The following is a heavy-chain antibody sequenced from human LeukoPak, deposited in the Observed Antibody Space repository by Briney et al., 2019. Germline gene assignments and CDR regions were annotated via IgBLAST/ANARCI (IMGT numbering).Heavy chain of an antibody. CDR3: ASGVAVDP. D-gene: IGHD2-15*01. J-gene: IGHJ5*02. Sequence: GGSLRLSCAASGFTFSSYNMHWVRQAPGKGLEYVSAITDNGRNTYYSHSVKGRFTISRDNSKNTLYLQMGSLRPEDTGVYYCASGVAVDPWGQGTLVTVSS. CDR2: ITDNGRNT. V-gene: IGHV3-64*01. CDR1: GFTFSSYN.